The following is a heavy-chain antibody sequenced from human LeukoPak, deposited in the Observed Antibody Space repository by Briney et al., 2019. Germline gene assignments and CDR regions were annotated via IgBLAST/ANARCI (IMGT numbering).Heavy chain of an antibody. D-gene: IGHD6-6*01. CDR2: IYTSGST. J-gene: IGHJ5*02. Sequence: SQTLSLTCTVSGGSISSGSYYWSWIRQPAETGLEWIGRIYTSGSTNYNPSLKSRVTISVDTSKNQFSLKLSSVTAADTAVHYCARDVPSGSIAGDWFDPWGQGTLVTVPS. CDR3: ARDVPSGSIAGDWFDP. V-gene: IGHV4-61*02. CDR1: GGSISSGSYY.